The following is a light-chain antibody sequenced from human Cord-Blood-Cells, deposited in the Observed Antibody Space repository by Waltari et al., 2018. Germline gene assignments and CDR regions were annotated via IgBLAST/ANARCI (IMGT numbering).Light chain of an antibody. CDR3: QQYGSSPT. CDR1: QSVSSSY. V-gene: IGKV3-20*01. Sequence: EIVLTRSPGTLSLSPGERANLSCRASQSVSSSYLAWYQQKPGQAPRLLIYGASSRATGIPDRFSGSGSGTDFTLTISRLEPEDFAVYYCQQYGSSPTFGQGTKVEIK. CDR2: GAS. J-gene: IGKJ1*01.